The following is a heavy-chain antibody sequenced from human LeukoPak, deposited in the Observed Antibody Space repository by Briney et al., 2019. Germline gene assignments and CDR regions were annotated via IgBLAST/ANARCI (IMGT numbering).Heavy chain of an antibody. Sequence: GGSLRLSCAASGFTFSGYYMSWIRQAPGKGLEWVSYISSLSTSIYYTDSVKGRFTISRDNAKNSLYLQMNNLRAKDTAVYYCGRDKEDWGQGTLVTVSS. CDR3: GRDKED. V-gene: IGHV3-11*04. CDR1: GFTFSGYY. J-gene: IGHJ4*02. CDR2: ISSLSTSI.